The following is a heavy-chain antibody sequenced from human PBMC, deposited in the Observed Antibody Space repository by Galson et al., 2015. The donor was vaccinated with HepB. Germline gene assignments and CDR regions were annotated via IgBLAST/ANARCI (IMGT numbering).Heavy chain of an antibody. V-gene: IGHV3-48*01. CDR3: ASLTVTRVIRSYYYYYMDV. CDR2: ISSSSSTI. D-gene: IGHD4-17*01. CDR1: GFTFSSYS. J-gene: IGHJ6*03. Sequence: SLRLSCAASGFTFSSYSMNWVRQAPGKGLEWVSYISSSSSTIYYADSVKGRFTISRDNAKNSLYLQMNSLRAEDTAVYYCASLTVTRVIRSYYYYYMDVWGKGTTVTVSS.